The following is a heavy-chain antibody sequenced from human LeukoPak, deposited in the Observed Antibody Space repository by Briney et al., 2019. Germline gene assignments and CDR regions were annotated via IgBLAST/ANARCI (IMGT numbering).Heavy chain of an antibody. CDR3: AKDRSLHSFYYYMDV. V-gene: IGHV3-23*01. CDR1: GFTFSSYA. J-gene: IGHJ6*03. Sequence: PGGSLRLSCAASGFTFSSYAMSWVRQTPVKGLEWVSVISGSGGSTYYADSVKGRFTISRVNSKNTLYLQMNSLRAEDTAVYYCAKDRSLHSFYYYMDVWGKGTTVTISS. CDR2: ISGSGGST.